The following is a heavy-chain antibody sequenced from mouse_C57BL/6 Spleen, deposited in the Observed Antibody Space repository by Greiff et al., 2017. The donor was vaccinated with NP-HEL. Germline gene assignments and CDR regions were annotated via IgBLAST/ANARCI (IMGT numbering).Heavy chain of an antibody. Sequence: QVQLQQSGAELVRPGTSVKMSCKASGYTFTNYWIGWAKQRPGHGLEWIGDIYPGGGYTNYNEKFKGKATLTADKSSSTAYMQFSSLTSEDSAIYYCERGTVVNAMDYWGQGTSVTVSS. CDR1: GYTFTNYW. D-gene: IGHD1-1*01. J-gene: IGHJ4*01. CDR2: IYPGGGYT. V-gene: IGHV1-63*01. CDR3: ERGTVVNAMDY.